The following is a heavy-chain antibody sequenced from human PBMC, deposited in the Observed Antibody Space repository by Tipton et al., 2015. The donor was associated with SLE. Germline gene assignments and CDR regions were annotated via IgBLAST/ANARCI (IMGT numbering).Heavy chain of an antibody. CDR2: VFSSGTT. Sequence: TLSLTCIVSGGSISSGTGNWGWIRQHPGKGLEWIGYVFSSGTTYYNPSLQGRLSISLDTSKKQLSLKLSSVTSADTAVYYCARYYYDSSGVCLFDFWGQGTLVTVSS. CDR1: GGSISSGTGN. D-gene: IGHD3-22*01. V-gene: IGHV4-31*03. J-gene: IGHJ4*02. CDR3: ARYYYDSSGVCLFDF.